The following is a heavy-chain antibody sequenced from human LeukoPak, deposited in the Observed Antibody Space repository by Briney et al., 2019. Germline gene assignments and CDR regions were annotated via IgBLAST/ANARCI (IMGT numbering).Heavy chain of an antibody. CDR3: ARGGGGIAQVETTFDY. CDR2: IWYDGSNK. J-gene: IGHJ4*02. V-gene: IGHV3-33*01. D-gene: IGHD6-13*01. Sequence: PGGSLRLSCAASGFTFSSYGMHWVRQAPGKGLEWVAVIWYDGSNKYYADSVKGRFTISRDNSKNTLYLQMNSLRAEDTAVYYCARGGGGIAQVETTFDYWAREPWSPSPQ. CDR1: GFTFSSYG.